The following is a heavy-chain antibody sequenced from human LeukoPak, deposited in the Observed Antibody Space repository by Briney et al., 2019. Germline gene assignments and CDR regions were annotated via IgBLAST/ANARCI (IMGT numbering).Heavy chain of an antibody. V-gene: IGHV4-39*07. CDR2: INYSGRT. D-gene: IGHD6-13*01. Sequence: SETLSLTCTISDDSISNNRYFWAWMRQPPGKGLEWIGSINYSGRTYYNPSLKSRLTMSVDTAKRQFSLKLISVTAADTAVYYCARVTGYVMEDYFDYWGQGTLVTVSS. CDR1: DDSISNNRYF. CDR3: ARVTGYVMEDYFDY. J-gene: IGHJ4*02.